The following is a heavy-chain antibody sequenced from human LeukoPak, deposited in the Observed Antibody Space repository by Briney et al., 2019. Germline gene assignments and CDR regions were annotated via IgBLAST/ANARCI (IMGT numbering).Heavy chain of an antibody. CDR2: IYPGDSDT. V-gene: IGHV5-51*01. Sequence: GESLKISCKGSGYSFTSYWIGWVRQMPGKGLEWMGIIYPGDSDTRYSPSFQGQVTISADKSISTAYLQWSSLKASDTAMYYCARRGNEWLRLGGNWFDPWGQGTLVTVSS. J-gene: IGHJ5*02. CDR3: ARRGNEWLRLGGNWFDP. CDR1: GYSFTSYW. D-gene: IGHD5-12*01.